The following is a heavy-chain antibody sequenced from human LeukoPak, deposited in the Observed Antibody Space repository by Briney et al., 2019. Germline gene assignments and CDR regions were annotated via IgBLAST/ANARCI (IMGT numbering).Heavy chain of an antibody. CDR2: IKQDGSET. J-gene: IGHJ4*02. V-gene: IGHV3-7*04. D-gene: IGHD3-10*01. CDR3: ARHMYYSYDY. CDR1: GFTFSNNW. Sequence: GGSLRLSCAASGFTFSNNWMTWVRQAPGKGLEWVANIKQDGSETYYVGSVKGRFTISRDNAKNSLFLQMTSLRAEDTAVYYCARHMYYSYDYWGLGAPVTVSS.